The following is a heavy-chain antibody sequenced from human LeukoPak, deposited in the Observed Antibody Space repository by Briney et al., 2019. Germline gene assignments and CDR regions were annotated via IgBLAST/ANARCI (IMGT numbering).Heavy chain of an antibody. J-gene: IGHJ5*02. CDR1: GGTFSGDA. Sequence: GASVKVSCKASGGTFSGDAISWVRQAPGQGLEWMGRIVPIVDLANYAQKFQGRVTITADKSTSTAYMDLRSLRYEDTAVYYCARGVAAAGRTGSFDPWGQGTLVTVSS. CDR3: ARGVAAAGRTGSFDP. CDR2: IVPIVDLA. D-gene: IGHD6-13*01. V-gene: IGHV1-69*04.